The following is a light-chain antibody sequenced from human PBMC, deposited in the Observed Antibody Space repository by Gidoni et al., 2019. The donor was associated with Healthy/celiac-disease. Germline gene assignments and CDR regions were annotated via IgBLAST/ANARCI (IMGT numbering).Light chain of an antibody. Sequence: DTQMTQSPSSLSASVGDRVTITCRASQSISSYLNWYQQKPGKAPKLLIYAASSLQSGVPSRFSGSGSGTDFTLTISSLQPEDFATYYCQQSYSPLVTFGQGTKVEIK. J-gene: IGKJ1*01. CDR1: QSISSY. CDR2: AAS. CDR3: QQSYSPLVT. V-gene: IGKV1-39*01.